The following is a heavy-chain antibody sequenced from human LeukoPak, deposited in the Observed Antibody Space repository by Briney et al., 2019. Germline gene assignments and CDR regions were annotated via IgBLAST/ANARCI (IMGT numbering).Heavy chain of an antibody. Sequence: PGGSLRLSCAASGFTVSSNYMSWVRQAPGKGLEWVSVIYSGGSTYYADSVKGRFTISRDNSKNTLYLQMNSLRAEDTAVYYCVRNLAVAGTCLDSWGQGTLVTVSS. D-gene: IGHD6-19*01. V-gene: IGHV3-53*01. CDR3: VRNLAVAGTCLDS. CDR2: IYSGGST. CDR1: GFTVSSNY. J-gene: IGHJ4*02.